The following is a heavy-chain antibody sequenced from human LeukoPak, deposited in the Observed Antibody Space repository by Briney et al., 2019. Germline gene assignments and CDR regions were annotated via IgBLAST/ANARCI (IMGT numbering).Heavy chain of an antibody. V-gene: IGHV4-4*07. CDR3: ASAGITMIREIPYEYYYYYMDV. D-gene: IGHD3-22*01. Sequence: PSETLSLTCTVSGGSISSYYWSWIRQPAGKGLEWIGRIYTSGSTNYNPSLKSRVTMSVDTSKNQFSLKLSSVTAADTAVYYCASAGITMIREIPYEYYYYYMDVWGKGTTVTISS. CDR2: IYTSGST. J-gene: IGHJ6*03. CDR1: GGSISSYY.